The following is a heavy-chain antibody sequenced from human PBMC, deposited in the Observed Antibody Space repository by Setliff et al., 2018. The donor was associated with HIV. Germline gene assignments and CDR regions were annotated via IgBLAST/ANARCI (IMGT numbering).Heavy chain of an antibody. V-gene: IGHV3-30-3*01. CDR1: GGSFNRND. D-gene: IGHD5-12*01. CDR2: ISYDGSNK. J-gene: IGHJ3*02. CDR3: ARDPVATIPRGFDI. Sequence: LSLTCAVSGGSFNRNDWWSWVRQFPGKGLEWVAVISYDGSNKYYADSVKGRFTISRDNSKNTLYLQMNSLRAEDTAVYYCARDPVATIPRGFDIWGQGTMVTVSS.